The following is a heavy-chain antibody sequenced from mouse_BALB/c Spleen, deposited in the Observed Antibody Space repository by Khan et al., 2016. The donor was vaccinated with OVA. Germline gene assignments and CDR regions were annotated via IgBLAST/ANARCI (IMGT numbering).Heavy chain of an antibody. J-gene: IGHJ3*01. D-gene: IGHD2-14*01. CDR1: GDSITSGY. Sequence: EVQLQESGPSLVKPSQTLSLTCSVTGDSITSGYWSWIRKFPGNKLEYMGYMIYSGNTYYTPSLKRRLSITRHTSKNQYYLQLNSLTTEDTATYYCARSTYRYAFAYWGQGTLVTVSA. CDR2: MIYSGNT. V-gene: IGHV3-8*02. CDR3: ARSTYRYAFAY.